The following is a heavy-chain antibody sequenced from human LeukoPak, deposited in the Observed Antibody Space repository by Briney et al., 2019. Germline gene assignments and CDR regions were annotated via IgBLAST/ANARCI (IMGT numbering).Heavy chain of an antibody. CDR3: AKGKVSDS. Sequence: GGSLRLSCAASGFGFSAYAMTWVRQTPGKGLEWVSSVTGSGSTTYYSESVEGRFTISRDNSNNTLFLQMNSLRGDDTAVYYCAKGKVSDSWGQGTLVTVSS. CDR2: VTGSGSTT. V-gene: IGHV3-23*01. CDR1: GFGFSAYA. J-gene: IGHJ4*02. D-gene: IGHD3-10*01.